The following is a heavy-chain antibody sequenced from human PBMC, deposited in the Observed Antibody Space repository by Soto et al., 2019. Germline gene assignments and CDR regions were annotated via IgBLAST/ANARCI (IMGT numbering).Heavy chain of an antibody. CDR2: INAGNGNT. CDR3: ARDSPYYDILTGFDY. J-gene: IGHJ4*02. D-gene: IGHD3-9*01. V-gene: IGHV1-3*01. Sequence: ASVKVSCKASGYTFTSYAMHWVRQAPGQRLEWMGWINAGNGNTKYSQKFQGRVTITRDTSASTAYMELSSLRSEDTAVYYCARDSPYYDILTGFDYWGQGTLVTDSS. CDR1: GYTFTSYA.